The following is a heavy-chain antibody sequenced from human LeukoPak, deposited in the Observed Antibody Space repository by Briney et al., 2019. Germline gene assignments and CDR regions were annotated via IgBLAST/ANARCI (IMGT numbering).Heavy chain of an antibody. CDR2: IYYSGST. CDR3: ARQWFGEYYFDY. J-gene: IGHJ4*02. V-gene: IGHV4-39*01. CDR1: GGSISSSSYY. D-gene: IGHD3-10*01. Sequence: SETLSLTCTVSGGSISSSSYYWGWIRQPPGKGLEWIGSIYYSGSTNYNPSLKSRVTISVDTSKNQFSLKLSSVTAADTAVYYCARQWFGEYYFDYWGQGTLVTVSS.